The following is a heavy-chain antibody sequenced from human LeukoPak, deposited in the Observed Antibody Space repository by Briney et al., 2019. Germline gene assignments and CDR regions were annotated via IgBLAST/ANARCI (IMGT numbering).Heavy chain of an antibody. CDR2: IIPMSGTV. CDR3: ARALYHTFDY. CDR1: GGTFSTFG. D-gene: IGHD2-2*01. Sequence: ASVKVSCKASGGTFSTFGISWVRQAPGQGLEWMGGIIPMSGTVNNAQKFQGRVTITADKSTGTAYMELSSLRSDDTAVYYCARALYHTFDYWGQGTLVTVSS. V-gene: IGHV1-69*06. J-gene: IGHJ4*02.